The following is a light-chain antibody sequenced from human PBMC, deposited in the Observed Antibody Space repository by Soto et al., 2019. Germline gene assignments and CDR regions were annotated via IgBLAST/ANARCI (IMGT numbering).Light chain of an antibody. CDR2: AAS. Sequence: DIQMTQSPSSLSASVGDRVTITCRASQSISSYLNWYQQKPGKAPQLLIYAASSLQSGVPSRFSGSGSGTDFTLTISSLQPEDFATYDCQQSYSTPPYTFGQGTKLEIK. V-gene: IGKV1-39*01. CDR3: QQSYSTPPYT. CDR1: QSISSY. J-gene: IGKJ2*01.